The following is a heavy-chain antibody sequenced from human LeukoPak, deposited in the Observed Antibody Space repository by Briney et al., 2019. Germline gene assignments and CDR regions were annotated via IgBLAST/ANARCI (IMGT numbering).Heavy chain of an antibody. V-gene: IGHV4-30-4*08. CDR2: IYYSGST. J-gene: IGHJ4*02. CDR1: GGSISSGDYY. D-gene: IGHD6-13*01. CDR3: ARGRAKYSSSWYPTSFDY. Sequence: SQTLSLTCTVSGGSISSGDYYWSWIRQPPGKGLEWIGYIYYSGSTNYNPSLKSRVTISVDTSKNQFSLKLSSVTAADTAVYYCARGRAKYSSSWYPTSFDYWGQGTLVTVSS.